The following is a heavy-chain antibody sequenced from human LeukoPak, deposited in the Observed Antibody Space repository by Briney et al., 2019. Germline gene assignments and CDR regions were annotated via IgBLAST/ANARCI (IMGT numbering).Heavy chain of an antibody. CDR1: GFTFSSYA. CDR3: AKDRAEAYAFDI. D-gene: IGHD3-10*01. J-gene: IGHJ3*02. Sequence: PGGSLRLSCAASGFTFSSYAMSWVRQAPGKGLEWVSTISGSADSTYYAASVKGRFTISRDNSKNTLYLQMSSLRADDTAIYYCAKDRAEAYAFDIWGQGTVVTVSS. V-gene: IGHV3-23*01. CDR2: ISGSADST.